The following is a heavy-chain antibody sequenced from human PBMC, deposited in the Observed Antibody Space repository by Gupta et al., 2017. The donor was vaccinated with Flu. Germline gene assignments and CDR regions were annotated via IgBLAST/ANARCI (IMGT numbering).Heavy chain of an antibody. J-gene: IGHJ4*02. CDR3: ARVCAVEQKTDY. V-gene: IGHV3-21*01. CDR2: ISSSSSYI. Sequence: EVQLVESGGVLVKSGGSLSLSCAASGFSFTTYGMNWVSQAPGKGLEWVSFISSSSSYIYYADSVKGRLTVSRDNAKNSLYLQMDSLRAEDTAVYYCARVCAVEQKTDYWGQGTLVTVSS. CDR1: GFSFTTYG. D-gene: IGHD6-19*01.